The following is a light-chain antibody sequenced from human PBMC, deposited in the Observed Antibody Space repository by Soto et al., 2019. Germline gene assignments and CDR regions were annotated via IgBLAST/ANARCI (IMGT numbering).Light chain of an antibody. CDR1: QSVSSSY. CDR3: QQYGSSGT. CDR2: GAS. V-gene: IGKV3-20*01. Sequence: EIVLTQSPGTLSLSPGERATLSCRASQSVSSSYLAWYQQKPGQDPRLLIYGASSRATGIQDRFSGSGSGTDFTLTISRLEPEDFAVYYCQQYGSSGTFGQGTKVDIK. J-gene: IGKJ1*01.